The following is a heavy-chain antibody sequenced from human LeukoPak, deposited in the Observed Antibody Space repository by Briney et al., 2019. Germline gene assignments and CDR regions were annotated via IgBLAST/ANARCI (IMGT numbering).Heavy chain of an antibody. CDR2: IKQDESEK. J-gene: IGHJ4*02. Sequence: GASLILSCAAAGFTTSSYWMRWLRQPPGKGQELVINIKQDESEKYYVDSLKGRFTISRDNAKNSLYLQMNSLRAEDTAVYYCARDKIEGPTKLDYWGQGILVTVSS. CDR3: ARDKIEGPTKLDY. V-gene: IGHV3-7*01. CDR1: GFTTSSYW. D-gene: IGHD1-1*01.